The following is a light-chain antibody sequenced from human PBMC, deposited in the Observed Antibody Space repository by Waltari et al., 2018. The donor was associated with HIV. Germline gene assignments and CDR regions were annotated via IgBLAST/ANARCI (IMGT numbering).Light chain of an antibody. CDR2: SND. J-gene: IGLJ3*02. Sequence: QSVLTQPPSASGTPGQRVPISCSGGSPNIGRNNVYWYQHFPGPAPKLLIFSNDQRPSGVPDRFSGAKSGTSASLAIIGLRFEDEADYFCEAWDDSLSGPVFGGGTKLTVL. CDR1: SPNIGRNN. V-gene: IGLV1-47*01. CDR3: EAWDDSLSGPV.